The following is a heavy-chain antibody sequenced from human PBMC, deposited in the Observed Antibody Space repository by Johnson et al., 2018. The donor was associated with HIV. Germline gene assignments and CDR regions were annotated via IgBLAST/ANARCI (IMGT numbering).Heavy chain of an antibody. D-gene: IGHD5-24*01. CDR1: GFTVSSNY. J-gene: IGHJ3*02. CDR2: ISSDGNT. CDR3: AGAPAWLRGFDI. Sequence: VQLVESGGGLVQPGGSLRLSCAASGFTVSSNYMSWVRRAPGKGLEWVSVISSDGNTYYADSVKGRFSISRDNSKNTLYLQMNRLTVEDTALYYCAGAPAWLRGFDIWGQGPMVTGPS. V-gene: IGHV3-66*01.